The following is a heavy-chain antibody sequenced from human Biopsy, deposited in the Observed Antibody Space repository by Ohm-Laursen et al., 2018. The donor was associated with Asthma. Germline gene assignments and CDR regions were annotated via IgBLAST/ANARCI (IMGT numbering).Heavy chain of an antibody. CDR2: ISYDGSNK. Sequence: SLRLSCAASGFTFSSYGMHWVRQAPGKGLEWVAVISYDGSNKYYADSVKGRFTISRDNSKNTLYLQMNSLRAEDTAVYYCARDLHPTNHLGELSEGFDYWGQGTMVTVSS. CDR3: ARDLHPTNHLGELSEGFDY. D-gene: IGHD3-16*02. V-gene: IGHV3-30*03. J-gene: IGHJ3*01. CDR1: GFTFSSYG.